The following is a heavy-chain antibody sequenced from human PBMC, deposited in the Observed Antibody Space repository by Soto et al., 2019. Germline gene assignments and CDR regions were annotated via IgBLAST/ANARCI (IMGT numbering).Heavy chain of an antibody. V-gene: IGHV3-7*01. D-gene: IGHD3-10*01. Sequence: ETLSLTCTVSGGSISSSSYYWGWIRQPPGKGLEWVSYINPDGSGEYYLDSVKGRFTISRDNAKNSVYLQMNSLVGDDTAVYYCARENWFFDYWGQGTPVTVSS. CDR1: GGSISSSSYY. CDR2: INPDGSGE. J-gene: IGHJ4*02. CDR3: ARENWFFDY.